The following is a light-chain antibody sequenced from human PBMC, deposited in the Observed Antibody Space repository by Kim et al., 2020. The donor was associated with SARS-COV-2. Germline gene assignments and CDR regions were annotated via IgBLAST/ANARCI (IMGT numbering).Light chain of an antibody. CDR1: KLGDKY. CDR2: QDT. V-gene: IGLV3-1*01. Sequence: VSPGQTASITCSGDKLGDKYACWYQQKPGQSPVLVIYQDTKRPSGIPERFSGSNSGNTATLTISGTQAVDEADYYCQAWDSSTWVFGGGTRLTVL. CDR3: QAWDSSTWV. J-gene: IGLJ3*02.